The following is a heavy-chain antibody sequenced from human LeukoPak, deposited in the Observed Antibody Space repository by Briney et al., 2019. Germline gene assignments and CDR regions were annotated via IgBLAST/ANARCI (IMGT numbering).Heavy chain of an antibody. CDR2: IYSGGST. CDR1: GYTVSSNY. J-gene: IGHJ4*02. D-gene: IGHD2-21*02. CDR3: ARDRDDYYFDY. Sequence: GGSLRLSCAASGYTVSSNYMSWVRQAPGKGLEWVSVIYSGGSTYYADSVKGRFTISRDNSKNTLYLQMNSLRAEDTAVYYCARDRDDYYFDYWGQGTLVTVSS. V-gene: IGHV3-53*01.